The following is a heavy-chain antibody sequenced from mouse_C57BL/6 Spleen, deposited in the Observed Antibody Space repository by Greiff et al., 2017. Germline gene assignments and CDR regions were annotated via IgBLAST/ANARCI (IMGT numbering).Heavy chain of an antibody. CDR1: GYTFTDYY. V-gene: IGHV1-76*01. J-gene: IGHJ3*01. Sequence: QVQLKQSGAELVRPGASVKLSCKASGYTFTDYYINWVKQRPGQGLEWIASIYPGSGNTYYNEKFKGKATLTAEKSSSTAYMQLSSLTSEDSAVYFCARRGTTVVEGFAYGGQGTLVTVSA. D-gene: IGHD1-1*01. CDR2: IYPGSGNT. CDR3: ARRGTTVVEGFAY.